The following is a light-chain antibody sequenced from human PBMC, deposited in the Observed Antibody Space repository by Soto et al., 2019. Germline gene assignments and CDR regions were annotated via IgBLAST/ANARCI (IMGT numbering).Light chain of an antibody. CDR3: MQALQTTPT. J-gene: IGKJ2*01. CDR2: LGS. CDR1: QSLLHSNGYNY. Sequence: DIVMTQSPLSLPVTPGEPASISCRSSQSLLHSNGYNYLDWYLQKPGQSPQLLIYLGSSRASGVPDRFSGSGSGTDFTLKISRVEAEDVGVSYCMQALQTTPTFGQGTKLEIK. V-gene: IGKV2-28*01.